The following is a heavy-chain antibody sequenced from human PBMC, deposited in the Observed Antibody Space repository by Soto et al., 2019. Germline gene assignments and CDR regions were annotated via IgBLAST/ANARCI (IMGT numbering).Heavy chain of an antibody. J-gene: IGHJ5*02. CDR1: GSTFITYI. CDR3: AKARGWFDP. V-gene: IGHV1-46*01. D-gene: IGHD3-10*01. Sequence: QVQLVQSGPEVKKPGASVKISCKASGSTFITYIINWVRQAPGQGLEWMGVINPNGGSTDYAQKFQGRVTMTRDTSTSTVYLELSSLRSEDTAVYYCAKARGWFDPWGQGTLVTVSS. CDR2: INPNGGST.